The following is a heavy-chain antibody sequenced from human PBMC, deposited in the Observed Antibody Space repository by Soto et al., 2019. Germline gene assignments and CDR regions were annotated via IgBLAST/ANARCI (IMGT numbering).Heavy chain of an antibody. CDR2: ISASGGST. Sequence: DVELLESGGGLGQPGGSLRLSCAASGFTFSSYAMSWVRQAPGKGLEWVAAISASGGSTNYADSVKGRFAISRDNSKDTMYLRMNSLRAEDTAVYYCATDRGIYYGSGSYYIWGRGTLVTVSS. CDR1: GFTFSSYA. J-gene: IGHJ3*02. CDR3: ATDRGIYYGSGSYYI. V-gene: IGHV3-23*01. D-gene: IGHD3-10*01.